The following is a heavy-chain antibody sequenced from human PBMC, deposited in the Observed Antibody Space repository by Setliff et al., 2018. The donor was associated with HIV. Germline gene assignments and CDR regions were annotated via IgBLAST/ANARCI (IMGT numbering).Heavy chain of an antibody. Sequence: SETLSLTCNVSDGSISCSSYYWAWIRQPPGKGLEWIGTIYYSGNTYYRPSLKSRVTVSIDTSKNQFSLRLNAVTAADTAVYYCARQSGYTRGWDIFGLVAGSFDIWGQGTMVTVSS. J-gene: IGHJ3*02. CDR1: DGSISCSSYY. CDR2: IYYSGNT. CDR3: ARQSGYTRGWDIFGLVAGSFDI. D-gene: IGHD3-3*01. V-gene: IGHV4-39*01.